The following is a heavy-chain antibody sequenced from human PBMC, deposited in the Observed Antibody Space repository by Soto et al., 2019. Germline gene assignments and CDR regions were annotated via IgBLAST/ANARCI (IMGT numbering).Heavy chain of an antibody. Sequence: QLQLQESGPGLVKPSETLSLTCTVSGGSISSSSYYWGWIRQPPGKGLEWIGSIYYSGSTYYNPSLKSRVTISVDTSKNQFSLKLSSVTAADTAVYYCARQRYYDILTGYTWFDPWGQGTLVTVSS. D-gene: IGHD3-9*01. J-gene: IGHJ5*02. CDR2: IYYSGST. CDR3: ARQRYYDILTGYTWFDP. CDR1: GGSISSSSYY. V-gene: IGHV4-39*01.